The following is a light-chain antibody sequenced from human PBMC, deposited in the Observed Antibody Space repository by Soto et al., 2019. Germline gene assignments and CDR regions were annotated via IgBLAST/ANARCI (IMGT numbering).Light chain of an antibody. CDR2: AAS. J-gene: IGKJ4*01. V-gene: IGKV1-9*01. CDR1: QGISSY. CDR3: QQLNSYPQLT. Sequence: DIQMTQSPSTLSASVGDRVTITCRASQGISSYLAWYQQKPGKAPKLLIYAASTLQSGVTSRFSGSGSGTEFTLTISSLQPEDFATYYCQQLNSYPQLTFGGGTKVDI.